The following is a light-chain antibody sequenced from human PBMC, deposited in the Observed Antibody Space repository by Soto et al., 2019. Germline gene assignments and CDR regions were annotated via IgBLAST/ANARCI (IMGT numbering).Light chain of an antibody. J-gene: IGLJ3*02. Sequence: QSVLTQPPSVSGAPGQRVTISCTGSSSNIGAGYDVHWYQQLPGTAPKLLIYGNSNRPSGVPDRFSGSKSGTSASQAITGLQAEDEADYYCQSYDSSLSGSLVFGGGTKLTVL. CDR2: GNS. CDR3: QSYDSSLSGSLV. V-gene: IGLV1-40*01. CDR1: SSNIGAGYD.